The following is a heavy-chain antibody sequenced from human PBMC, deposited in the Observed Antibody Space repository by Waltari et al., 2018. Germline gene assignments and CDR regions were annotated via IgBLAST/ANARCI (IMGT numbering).Heavy chain of an antibody. CDR2: ISAYNGNT. J-gene: IGHJ3*02. V-gene: IGHV1-18*01. CDR1: GYTFTSYD. D-gene: IGHD2-2*02. CDR3: ARDRGGYCSSTSCYKDDAFDI. Sequence: QVQLVQSGAEVKKPGASVKVSCKASGYTFTSYDINWVRQATGQGLEWMGWISAYNGNTNYAQKLQGRVTMTTDTSTSTAYMELRSLRSDDTAVYYCARDRGGYCSSTSCYKDDAFDIWGQGTMVTVSS.